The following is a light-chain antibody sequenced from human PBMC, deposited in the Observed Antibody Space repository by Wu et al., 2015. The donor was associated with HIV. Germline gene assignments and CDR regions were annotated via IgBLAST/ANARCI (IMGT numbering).Light chain of an antibody. CDR1: QSVSSSY. J-gene: IGKJ5*01. Sequence: EIVLTQSPGTLSLSPGERATLSCRASQSVSSSYLAWYQQKPGQAPRLLIYGASSRATGIPDRFSGSGSGTGFTLTITSLEPEDFAVYYCQQRSKWPLTFGQGTRLEIK. CDR2: GAS. V-gene: IGKV3D-20*02. CDR3: QQRSKWPLT.